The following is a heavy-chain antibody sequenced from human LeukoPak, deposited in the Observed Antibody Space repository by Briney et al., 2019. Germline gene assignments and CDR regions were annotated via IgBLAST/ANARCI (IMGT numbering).Heavy chain of an antibody. CDR1: GGSISYYY. Sequence: SETLSLTCSVSGGSISYYYWSWIRQFPGKGLEWIGYISDGESPDYNPSLQSRVTIYVDSSKNQFFLNLTSETAADTAVYYCAQDRFSFVHWGQGTLVTVSS. CDR3: AQDRFSFVH. J-gene: IGHJ1*01. CDR2: ISDGESP. D-gene: IGHD2-2*01. V-gene: IGHV4-59*01.